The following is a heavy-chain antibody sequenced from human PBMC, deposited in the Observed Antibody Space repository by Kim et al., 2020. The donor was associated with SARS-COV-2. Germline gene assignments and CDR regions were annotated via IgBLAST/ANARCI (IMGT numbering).Heavy chain of an antibody. CDR2: INDAGTST. Sequence: GGSLRLSCAASGFTFTTYWMHWVRQAPGKGLLWLSRINDAGTSTSYAKSVQGRFTTSRDNAQNTQYLQMNSLRAEDTAVYYCVTDRGIDDHDWYCESWRRDTQVTVSS. D-gene: IGHD3-10*01. CDR1: GFTFTTYW. CDR3: VTDRGIDDHDWYCES. V-gene: IGHV3-74*01. J-gene: IGHJ2*01.